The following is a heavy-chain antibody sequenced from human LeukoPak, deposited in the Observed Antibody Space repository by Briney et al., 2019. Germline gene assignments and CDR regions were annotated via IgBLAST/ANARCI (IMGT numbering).Heavy chain of an antibody. Sequence: GRSLRLSCTASGFTFKDYAMYWVRQAPGTGREGVSGISRNSGTTDYADSVKGRFTVSRDNAKDSLYLQMNSLRPEDTAWYYCAKDQGRYVSKYYFDYWGRGTLVTVSS. CDR1: GFTFKDYA. D-gene: IGHD2/OR15-2a*01. V-gene: IGHV3-9*01. J-gene: IGHJ4*02. CDR2: ISRNSGTT. CDR3: AKDQGRYVSKYYFDY.